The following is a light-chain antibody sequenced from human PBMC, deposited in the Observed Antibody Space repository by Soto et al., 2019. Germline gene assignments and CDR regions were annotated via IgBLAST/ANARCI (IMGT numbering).Light chain of an antibody. Sequence: IEPTLSPATLPVSPGERATLSCRAGKSGSSNLAWYQQKPGQAPRLLIYGASTRATGVPARFSGSGSGTEFTLTISSLQPDDFAAYYCQQYDSYSEAFGQGTKVDIK. V-gene: IGKV3-15*01. CDR1: KSGSSN. J-gene: IGKJ1*01. CDR2: GAS. CDR3: QQYDSYSEA.